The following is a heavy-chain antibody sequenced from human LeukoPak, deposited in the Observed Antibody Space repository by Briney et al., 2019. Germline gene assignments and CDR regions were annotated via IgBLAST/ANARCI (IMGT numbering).Heavy chain of an antibody. J-gene: IGHJ4*02. V-gene: IGHV3-23*01. Sequence: PGGTLRLSCAASGFTFSSYGMSWVRQAPGKGLEWVSAISGSGGSTYYADSVKGRFTISRDNSKNTLYLQMNSLRAEDTAVYYCATHDDREYYFDYWGQGTLVTVSS. D-gene: IGHD3-10*01. CDR1: GFTFSSYG. CDR2: ISGSGGST. CDR3: ATHDDREYYFDY.